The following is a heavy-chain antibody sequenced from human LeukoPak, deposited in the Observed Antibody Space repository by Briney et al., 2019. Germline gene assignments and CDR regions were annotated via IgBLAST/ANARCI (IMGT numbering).Heavy chain of an antibody. CDR2: ISGSGGST. CDR3: AKEGGLIVVVVAATGSFDY. J-gene: IGHJ4*02. Sequence: GGSLRLSCAASGFTFSSYAMSWVRQAPGKGLEWVSAISGSGGSTYYADSVKGRFTISRDNSKNTLYLQVNSLRAEDTAVYYCAKEGGLIVVVVAATGSFDYWGQGTLVTVSS. CDR1: GFTFSSYA. V-gene: IGHV3-23*01. D-gene: IGHD2-15*01.